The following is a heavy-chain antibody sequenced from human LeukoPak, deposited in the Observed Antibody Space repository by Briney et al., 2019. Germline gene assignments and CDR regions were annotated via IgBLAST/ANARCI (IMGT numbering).Heavy chain of an antibody. CDR1: GGSISNYY. D-gene: IGHD6-13*01. Sequence: SETLSLTCTVSGGSISNYYWSWLPQPPGKGLEWLGYISYSGSTNYNPSLKSRVTIAADTSKNQFSLKVSSVTAADTAVYYCARLRSTAIESWGQGTLVTVSS. J-gene: IGHJ4*02. CDR3: ARLRSTAIES. CDR2: ISYSGST. V-gene: IGHV4-59*01.